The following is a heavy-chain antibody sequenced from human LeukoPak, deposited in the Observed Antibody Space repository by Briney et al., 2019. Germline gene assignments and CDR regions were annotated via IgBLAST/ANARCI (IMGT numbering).Heavy chain of an antibody. CDR1: GGTFSSYA. CDR2: IIPIFGTA. Sequence: SVKVSCKASGGTFSSYAISWVRQAPGQGREWMGGIIPIFGTANYAQKFQGRVTITTDESTSTAYMELSSLRSEDTAVYYCARGGDGYNWKFDYWGQGTLVTVSS. V-gene: IGHV1-69*05. CDR3: ARGGDGYNWKFDY. D-gene: IGHD5-24*01. J-gene: IGHJ4*02.